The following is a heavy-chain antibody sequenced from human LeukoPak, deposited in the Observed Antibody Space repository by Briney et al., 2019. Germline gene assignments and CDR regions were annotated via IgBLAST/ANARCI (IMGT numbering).Heavy chain of an antibody. Sequence: ASVKVSCKASGYTFTSYGISWVRQAPGQGLEWMGWISAYSGNTNYAQKLQGRVTMTTDTSTSTAYMELRSLRSDDTAVYYCARGTSLRFLEWLPHFDYWGQGTLVTVSS. D-gene: IGHD3-3*01. J-gene: IGHJ4*02. CDR2: ISAYSGNT. CDR3: ARGTSLRFLEWLPHFDY. V-gene: IGHV1-18*01. CDR1: GYTFTSYG.